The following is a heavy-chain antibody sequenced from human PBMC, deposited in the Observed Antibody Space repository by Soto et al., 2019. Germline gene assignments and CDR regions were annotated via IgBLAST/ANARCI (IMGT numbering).Heavy chain of an antibody. V-gene: IGHV5-51*01. J-gene: IGHJ5*02. CDR2: IYPGDSDT. Sequence: EVQLVQXXAXXXXXXXSLKISCKGSGYSFTTYWIGWVRQMPGKGLEWMGIIYPGDSDTRYSPSFQGQVTISADKSISTAYLQWSSLKASDTAMYYCARRDYGESVGWFDPWGQGTLVTVSS. CDR3: ARRDYGESVGWFDP. CDR1: GYSFTTYW. D-gene: IGHD4-17*01.